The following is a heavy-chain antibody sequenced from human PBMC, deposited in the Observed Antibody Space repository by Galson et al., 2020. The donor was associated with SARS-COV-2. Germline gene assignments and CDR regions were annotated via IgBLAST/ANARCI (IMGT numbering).Heavy chain of an antibody. CDR2: ISSDGSRE. J-gene: IGHJ6*01. CDR3: ARGMGGGMDV. V-gene: IGHV3-30*03. D-gene: IGHD1-26*01. Sequence: LSLTCAASGFTFSNDGMHWVRQAPGKGLEWVTVISSDGSREYYADSVKGRFTISRDNSKNTVYLQVNGMRPEDTAVYFCARGMGGGMDVWGQGTAVTDSS. CDR1: GFTFSNDG.